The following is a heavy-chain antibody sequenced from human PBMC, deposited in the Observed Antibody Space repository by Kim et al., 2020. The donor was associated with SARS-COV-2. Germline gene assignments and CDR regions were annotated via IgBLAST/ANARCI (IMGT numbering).Heavy chain of an antibody. CDR3: ARRPYGSGGADV. D-gene: IGHD3-10*01. CDR1: GFPLSDHY. J-gene: IGHJ6*02. CDR2: ITKKTDTSTT. V-gene: IGHV3-72*01. Sequence: GWSLRLSCAASGFPLSDHYMDWVRQAPGEGLEWVGRITKKTDTSTTEYAASVKGRFTISRDDSKNSLYLQMNSLKTEDTAIYYCARRPYGSGGADVWGQG.